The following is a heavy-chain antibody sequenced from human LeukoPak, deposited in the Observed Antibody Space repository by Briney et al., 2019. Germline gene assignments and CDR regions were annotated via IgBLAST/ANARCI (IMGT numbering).Heavy chain of an antibody. CDR3: ARGTSYYDSSGNSYWAYFDF. V-gene: IGHV4-59*01. Sequence: SEALSLTCTVSGGPIWNYYWTWIRQSPAKGLEWIAYIHNTGTTNYNPSLRSRATISLDTSRNQFSLKLSSVTAADTALYYCARGTSYYDSSGNSYWAYFDFWGRGTLGTVSS. D-gene: IGHD3-22*01. CDR2: IHNTGTT. J-gene: IGHJ2*01. CDR1: GGPIWNYY.